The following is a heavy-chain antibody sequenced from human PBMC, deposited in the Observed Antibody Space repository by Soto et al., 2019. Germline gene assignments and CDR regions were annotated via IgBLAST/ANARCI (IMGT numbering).Heavy chain of an antibody. V-gene: IGHV3-30*19. CDR1: GFTFRSYV. J-gene: IGHJ4*02. CDR2: TSYDGTNN. D-gene: IGHD3-16*01. CDR3: ARWGTTGGLDF. Sequence: QVQLVESGGGVVQPGTSLRLSCVGSGFTFRSYVIHWVRQAPGKGLEWVALTSYDGTNNYYGDSVKGRFTISRDNSKNTVDLQMDSLRLEDTSLYYCARWGTTGGLDFWGPGTLVSVSS.